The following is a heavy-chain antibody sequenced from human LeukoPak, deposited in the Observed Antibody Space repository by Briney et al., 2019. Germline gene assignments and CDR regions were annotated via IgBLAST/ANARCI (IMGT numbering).Heavy chain of an antibody. V-gene: IGHV4-34*01. CDR1: GGSLGHYY. D-gene: IGHD3-10*01. CDR2: INHSGST. J-gene: IGHJ5*02. Sequence: PSEALSLTCAVYGGSLGHYYWSWIRQPPGKGLEWIGEINHSGSTNYNPSLKSRVTISVDMSKNQFSLELTSVTAADTAVYYCARGPASGSNFAWFDPWGQGTLVTVSS. CDR3: ARGPASGSNFAWFDP.